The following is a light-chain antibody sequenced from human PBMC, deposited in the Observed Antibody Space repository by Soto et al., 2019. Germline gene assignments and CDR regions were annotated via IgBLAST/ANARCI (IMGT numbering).Light chain of an antibody. J-gene: IGLJ1*01. CDR2: EVS. V-gene: IGLV2-14*03. CDR3: SSYTSSSTRV. Sequence: SNTKTSSYVGAYDFVSWYQQHPDKAPKLMIYEVSNRPSGVSNRFSGSKSVNTATLTISGLQAEDEADYYCSSYTSSSTRVFGTGTKVTV. CDR1: SSYVGAYDF.